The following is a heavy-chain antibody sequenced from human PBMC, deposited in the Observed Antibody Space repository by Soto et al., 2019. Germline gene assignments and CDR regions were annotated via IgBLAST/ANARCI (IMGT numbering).Heavy chain of an antibody. Sequence: SQTLSLTCVVSGDSVSINSASWNWIRQSPSRGLEWLGRTYYRSKWYNDYAVSVKSRITINPDTSKNQCSLQLNSVTPEDTAIHSCARAPPTYPRIAGAGNNGFDIWGGGTMVTVSS. CDR3: ARAPPTYPRIAGAGNNGFDI. D-gene: IGHD6-13*01. J-gene: IGHJ3*02. V-gene: IGHV6-1*01. CDR2: TYYRSKWYN. CDR1: GDSVSINSAS.